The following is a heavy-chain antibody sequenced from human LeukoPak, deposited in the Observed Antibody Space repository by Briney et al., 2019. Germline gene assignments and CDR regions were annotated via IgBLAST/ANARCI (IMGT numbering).Heavy chain of an antibody. CDR2: IYSGGST. CDR3: ARDKGWNDYYYMDV. CDR1: GFTVSSNY. J-gene: IGHJ6*03. D-gene: IGHD1-1*01. Sequence: GGSLRLSCAASGFTVSSNYMSWVRQAPGKGLEWVSVIYSGGSTYYADSVKGRFTISRDNSKNTLYLQMNSLRAEDTAVYYCARDKGWNDYYYMDVWGKGTTVTVSS. V-gene: IGHV3-53*01.